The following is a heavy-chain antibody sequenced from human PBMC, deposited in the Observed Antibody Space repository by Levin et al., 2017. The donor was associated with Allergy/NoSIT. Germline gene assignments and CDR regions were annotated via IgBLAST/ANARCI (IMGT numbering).Heavy chain of an antibody. J-gene: IGHJ5*02. CDR3: ARSTTDRSWFDP. D-gene: IGHD1-26*01. V-gene: IGHV4-59*01. CDR2: IYYSGST. Sequence: SETLSLTCTVSGGSISSYYWSWIRQPPGKGLEWIGYIYYSGSTNYNPSLKSRVTISVDTSKNQFSLKLSSVTAADTAVYYCARSTTDRSWFDPWGQGTLVTVSS. CDR1: GGSISSYY.